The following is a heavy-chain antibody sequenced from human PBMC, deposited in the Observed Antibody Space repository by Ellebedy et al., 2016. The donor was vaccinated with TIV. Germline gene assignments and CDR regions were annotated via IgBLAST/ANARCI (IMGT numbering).Heavy chain of an antibody. CDR3: ARGQRSSSWHGSAYIQH. Sequence: GESLKISCAASGFTFSDYYMSWIRQAPGKGPEWVSYISDIAHAIYYADSVKGRFTISRDNSKNTLYLQMNSLRAEDTAVYYCARGQRSSSWHGSAYIQHWGQGTLVTVSS. J-gene: IGHJ1*01. CDR2: ISDIAHAI. CDR1: GFTFSDYY. D-gene: IGHD6-13*01. V-gene: IGHV3-11*01.